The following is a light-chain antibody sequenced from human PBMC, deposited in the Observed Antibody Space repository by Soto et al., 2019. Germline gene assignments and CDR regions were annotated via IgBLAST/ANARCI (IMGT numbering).Light chain of an antibody. CDR2: GVS. V-gene: IGLV2-14*01. J-gene: IGLJ2*01. CDR1: SSDVGGYNY. Sequence: QSALTQPASVSGSPGQSITISCTGTSSDVGGYNYVSWYQQHPGKVPKLIIYGVSDRPSGVSNRFSGSKSGITASLTISGLQAEDEADYYCSSYTPTSPLVVFGGGPKLTVL. CDR3: SSYTPTSPLVV.